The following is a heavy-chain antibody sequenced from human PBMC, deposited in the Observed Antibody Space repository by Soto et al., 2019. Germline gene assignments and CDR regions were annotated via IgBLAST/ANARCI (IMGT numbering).Heavy chain of an antibody. CDR3: ASVPSSRYYYGMDV. J-gene: IGHJ6*02. CDR1: GYSFTSYW. CDR2: IDPSDSYT. V-gene: IGHV5-10-1*01. D-gene: IGHD6-6*01. Sequence: GESLKISCKGSGYSFTSYWISWVRQMPGKGLEWMGRIDPSDSYTNYSPSFQGHVTISADKSISTAYLQWSSLKASDTAMYYCASVPSSRYYYGMDVWGQGTTVTVSS.